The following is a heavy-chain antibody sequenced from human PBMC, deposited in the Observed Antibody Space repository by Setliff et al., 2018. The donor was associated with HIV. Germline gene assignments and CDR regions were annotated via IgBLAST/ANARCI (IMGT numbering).Heavy chain of an antibody. J-gene: IGHJ3*01. CDR3: ARLWAYYDRSGRTAFDV. CDR2: IYHSGNT. D-gene: IGHD3-22*01. Sequence: PSETLSLTCAVSGYSISSGYYWGWIRQPPGKGLEWIGSIYHSGNTYYNPSLKSRVTISVDTSKNQVSLRLTSVTAADTAVYYCARLWAYYDRSGRTAFDVWGQGTMVTVSS. V-gene: IGHV4-38-2*01. CDR1: GYSISSGYY.